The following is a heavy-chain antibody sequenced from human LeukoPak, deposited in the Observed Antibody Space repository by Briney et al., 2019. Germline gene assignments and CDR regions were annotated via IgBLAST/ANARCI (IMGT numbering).Heavy chain of an antibody. Sequence: ASVKVSCKVSGYSVSELSMHWVRQAPGKGLEWMGGFDSERGDTVYAQKFQGRVTMTEDTSTNTAYMDLSSLRSEDTAVYYCAIGNILVGATFRAFDIWGQGTMVAVSS. J-gene: IGHJ3*02. CDR1: GYSVSELS. D-gene: IGHD1-26*01. CDR2: FDSERGDT. V-gene: IGHV1-24*01. CDR3: AIGNILVGATFRAFDI.